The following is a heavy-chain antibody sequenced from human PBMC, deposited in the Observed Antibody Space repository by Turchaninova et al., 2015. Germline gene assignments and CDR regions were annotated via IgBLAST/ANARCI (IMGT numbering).Heavy chain of an antibody. CDR2: SYYTGST. CDR3: ARGCAFGI. V-gene: IGHV4-39*07. CDR1: GGSISISGYY. J-gene: IGHJ3*02. Sequence: QLRLQESGPGLVKPSETLSLTCAVSGGSISISGYYWGWIRQPPGKGLGWIGSSYYTGSTYYNPSLKRRVTISVDTSKNQFSLKLSSVTAADTAVYDCARGCAFGIWGQGTMVTVSS.